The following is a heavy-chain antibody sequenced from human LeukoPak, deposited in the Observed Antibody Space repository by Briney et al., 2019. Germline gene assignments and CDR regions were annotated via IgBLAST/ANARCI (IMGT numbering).Heavy chain of an antibody. D-gene: IGHD3-22*01. V-gene: IGHV4-59*10. J-gene: IGHJ4*02. Sequence: SETLSLTCAVYGGSFSGYYWSWIRQPPGKGLEWIGRIYTSGSTNYNPSLKSRVTISVDTSKNQFSLKLSSVTAADTAVYYCAREVKGYYDSSGSENFDYWGQGTLVTVSS. CDR1: GGSFSGYY. CDR3: AREVKGYYDSSGSENFDY. CDR2: IYTSGST.